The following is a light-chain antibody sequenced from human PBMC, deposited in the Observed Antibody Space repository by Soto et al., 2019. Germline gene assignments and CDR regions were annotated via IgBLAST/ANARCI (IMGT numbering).Light chain of an antibody. V-gene: IGKV1-39*01. J-gene: IGKJ2*01. CDR2: ATA. CDR3: QQTYDKPVT. CDR1: HNISSF. Sequence: DIEMTQSPSSLSASVGDRVTITCRASHNISSFLNWYMQEPGKAPRLLIYATATLQRGVPSRFSGSGSGTDFALTINSLRPEDFATYYCQQTYDKPVTFGQGTRL.